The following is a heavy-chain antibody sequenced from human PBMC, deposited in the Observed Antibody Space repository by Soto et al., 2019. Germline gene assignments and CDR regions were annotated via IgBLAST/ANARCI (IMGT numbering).Heavy chain of an antibody. D-gene: IGHD1-1*01. CDR3: ASLDTTRSKIAGY. Sequence: PGGSLSLSCAASGFPFTNDAMSWVRPRPGKGLEWVSSVTGSGDGTSYADSVKGRFTISRDNSKNTLYLQMNSLTVEDTAIYYCASLDTTRSKIAGYWGKGIQVTVS. CDR1: GFPFTNDA. CDR2: VTGSGDGT. J-gene: IGHJ4*02. V-gene: IGHV3-23*01.